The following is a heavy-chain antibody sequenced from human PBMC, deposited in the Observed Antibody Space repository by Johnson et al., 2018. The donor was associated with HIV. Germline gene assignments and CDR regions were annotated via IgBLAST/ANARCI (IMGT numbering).Heavy chain of an antibody. CDR2: IKQDGSEK. D-gene: IGHD1-7*01. J-gene: IGHJ3*02. CDR1: GLSFNTAW. Sequence: VQLVESGGGLVWPGGSLRLSCATSGLSFNTAWMSWVRQAPGKGLEWVANIKQDGSEKYYVDSVKGRFTISRDNAKNSMYLQMNSLRAEDTAVYYGAGYEGNYVAFDIWGQGTMVTVSS. CDR3: AGYEGNYVAFDI. V-gene: IGHV3-7*03.